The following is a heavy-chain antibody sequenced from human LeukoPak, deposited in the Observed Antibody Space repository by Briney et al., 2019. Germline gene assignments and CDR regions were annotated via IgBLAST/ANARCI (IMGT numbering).Heavy chain of an antibody. CDR3: ARHDASSGYYYDAFDI. D-gene: IGHD3-22*01. CDR1: GYTFTSYD. J-gene: IGHJ3*02. CDR2: MNPNSGNT. Sequence: ASVKVSCKASGYTFTSYDINWVRQATGQGLEWMGWMNPNSGNTGYAQKFQGRVTMTRNTSISTAYMELSSLRSEDTAVYYCARHDASSGYYYDAFDIWGQGTMVTVSS. V-gene: IGHV1-8*01.